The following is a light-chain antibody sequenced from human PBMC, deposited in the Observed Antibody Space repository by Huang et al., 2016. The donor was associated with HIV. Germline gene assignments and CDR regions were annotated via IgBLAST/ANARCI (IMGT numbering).Light chain of an antibody. CDR3: QQSYSVPYT. CDR2: AAS. Sequence: DIQMTQSPSSLSASVGDRVTINCRASQSISNYLNWYQQKPGKAPKLLIYAASTLQSGVPSRFSGRGHGTDFTLTISSLQPEDFATYYCQQSYSVPYTFGQGTKLEIK. V-gene: IGKV1-39*01. J-gene: IGKJ2*01. CDR1: QSISNY.